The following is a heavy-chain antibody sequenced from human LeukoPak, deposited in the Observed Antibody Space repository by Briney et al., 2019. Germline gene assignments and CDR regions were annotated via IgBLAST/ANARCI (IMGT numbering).Heavy chain of an antibody. CDR2: IDTAGDT. J-gene: IGHJ3*02. V-gene: IGHV3-13*01. CDR1: GFTFSSYA. D-gene: IGHD6-25*01. CDR3: ARVLTVRSGGYDAFDI. Sequence: GGSLRLSCAASGFTFSSYAMSWVRQAPGKGLEWVSAIDTAGDTYYPGSVKGRFTISRENAKNSLYLQMNSLRAGDTAVYYCARVLTVRSGGYDAFDIWGQGTMVTVSS.